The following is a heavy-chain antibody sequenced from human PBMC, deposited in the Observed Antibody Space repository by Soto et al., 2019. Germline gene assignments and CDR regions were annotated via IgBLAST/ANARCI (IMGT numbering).Heavy chain of an antibody. CDR2: FYYSGST. CDR1: GGTISSGDYY. J-gene: IGHJ4*02. CDR3: ARFLPPPYSDALTDYTDAFDY. Sequence: SETLSLTCTVSGGTISSGDYYWSWIRQHPGKGLEWIGHFYYSGSTYYNPSLKSRVTISADTSKNQFSLKLSSVTAADTAVYYCARFLPPPYSDALTDYTDAFDYWGQGTLVTVSS. D-gene: IGHD3-9*01. V-gene: IGHV4-31*03.